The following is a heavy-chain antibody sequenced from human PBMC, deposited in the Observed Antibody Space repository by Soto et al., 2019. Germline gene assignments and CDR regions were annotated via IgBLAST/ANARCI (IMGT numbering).Heavy chain of an antibody. Sequence: PGASPQISYKGSGFPFHNYWIIWWRQMPGKGLEWMGIIYPGDSDTKYSPSFQGQVTISADKSISTAYLQWISLKAADTAIYYCARGRRSDSWGPGTRITVSS. CDR3: ARGRRSDS. V-gene: IGHV5-51*01. CDR1: GFPFHNYW. CDR2: IYPGDSDT. J-gene: IGHJ4*02.